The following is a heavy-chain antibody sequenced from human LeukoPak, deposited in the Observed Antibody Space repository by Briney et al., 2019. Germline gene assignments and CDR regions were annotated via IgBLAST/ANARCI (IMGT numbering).Heavy chain of an antibody. CDR2: IIPILGIA. J-gene: IGHJ4*02. D-gene: IGHD3-9*01. Sequence: ASVKVSCKASGGTFSSYAIRWVRQAPGQGLEWMGRIIPILGIANYAQKFQGRVTITADKSTSTAYMELSSLRSEDTAVYYCARDSPHLRYFDWLLLAYWGQGTLVTVSS. CDR3: ARDSPHLRYFDWLLLAY. V-gene: IGHV1-69*04. CDR1: GGTFSSYA.